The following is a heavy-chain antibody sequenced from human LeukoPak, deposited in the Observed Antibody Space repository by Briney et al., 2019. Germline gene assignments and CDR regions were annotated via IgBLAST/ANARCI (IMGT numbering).Heavy chain of an antibody. D-gene: IGHD2-2*01. V-gene: IGHV1-69*13. Sequence: SVKVSCKDSGGTFSSYAISWVRQAPGQGLEWMGGIIPIFGTANYAQKFQGRVTITADESTSTAYMELSSLRSEDTAVYYCARGITEGYCSSTSCYRNYFDYWGQGTLVTVSS. CDR3: ARGITEGYCSSTSCYRNYFDY. J-gene: IGHJ4*02. CDR1: GGTFSSYA. CDR2: IIPIFGTA.